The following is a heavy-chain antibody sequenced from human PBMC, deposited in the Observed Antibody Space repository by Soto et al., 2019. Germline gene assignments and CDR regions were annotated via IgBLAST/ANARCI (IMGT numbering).Heavy chain of an antibody. CDR3: ARGRYGDY. V-gene: IGHV1-18*01. CDR2: ISAHNGNT. Sequence: QAHLMQSGHRVKKPGASVMVSCKSSGYMFTSYGIAWVRQAPGQGLEWMGWISAHNGNTEYAQKFQGRVTVTRDTSTSTAYLELRSLRSDDTALYYCARGRYGDYWGQGALVTVSS. J-gene: IGHJ4*02. D-gene: IGHD4-17*01. CDR1: GYMFTSYG.